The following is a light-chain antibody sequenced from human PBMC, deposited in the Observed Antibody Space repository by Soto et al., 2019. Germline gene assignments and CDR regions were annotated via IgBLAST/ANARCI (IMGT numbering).Light chain of an antibody. Sequence: EIVLTQSPGTLSLSPGERATLSCRASQSVSSSYLAWYQQKPGQAPRLLIYGASSRATGIPDRFSGSGSGTDFTLTSSRLEPEDFAVYYCQQYGSSLPITVGQGTRLEIK. V-gene: IGKV3-20*01. CDR1: QSVSSSY. CDR2: GAS. CDR3: QQYGSSLPIT. J-gene: IGKJ5*01.